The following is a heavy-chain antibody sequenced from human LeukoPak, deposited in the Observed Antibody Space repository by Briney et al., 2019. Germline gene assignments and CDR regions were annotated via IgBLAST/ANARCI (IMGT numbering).Heavy chain of an antibody. CDR2: INHSGST. CDR1: GGSFSGYY. D-gene: IGHD3-3*01. Sequence: SETLSLTCAVYGGSFSGYYWSWIRQPPGKGLEWIGEINHSGSTNYNPSLKSRVTISVDTSKSQFSLKLSSVTAADTAVYYCARGAKFGVVTYWGQGTLVTVSS. J-gene: IGHJ4*02. V-gene: IGHV4-34*01. CDR3: ARGAKFGVVTY.